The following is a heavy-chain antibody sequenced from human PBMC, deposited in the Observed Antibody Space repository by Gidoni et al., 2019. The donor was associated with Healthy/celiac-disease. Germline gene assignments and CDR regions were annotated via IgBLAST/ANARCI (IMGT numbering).Heavy chain of an antibody. CDR2: ISYDGSNK. V-gene: IGHV3-30*03. Sequence: QVQLVESGGGVVQPGRSLRTSCAASGSTFSSYGMHWVRQAPGKGLEWVAVISYDGSNKYYADSVKGRFTISRDNSKNTLYLQMNSLRAEDTAVYYCARDKEGATTDYWGQGTLVTVSS. CDR1: GSTFSSYG. J-gene: IGHJ4*02. D-gene: IGHD1-26*01. CDR3: ARDKEGATTDY.